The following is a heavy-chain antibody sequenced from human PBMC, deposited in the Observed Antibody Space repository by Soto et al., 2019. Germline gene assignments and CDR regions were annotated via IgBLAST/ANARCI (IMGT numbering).Heavy chain of an antibody. J-gene: IGHJ4*02. D-gene: IGHD2-2*03. Sequence: PSETLSLTCIVSSGSVSSGTYYWSWIRQPPGRGLEWIGHIYSSGSTNYNPSLKSRVTISVDTSKNQFSLILSSVTAADTAMYYWARDSEAVGSHYWGQGTLVTVSS. V-gene: IGHV4-61*01. CDR1: SGSVSSGTYY. CDR2: IYSSGST. CDR3: ARDSEAVGSHY.